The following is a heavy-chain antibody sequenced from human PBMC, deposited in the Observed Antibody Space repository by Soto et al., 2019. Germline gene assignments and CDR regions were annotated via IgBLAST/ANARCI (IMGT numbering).Heavy chain of an antibody. Sequence: XVSLTLTCAASGFTFSNYGKHWVRQAPGKGLEWVADLSYDGFNKNYADSVKGRFTISRDNSMNTLYLQVNSLRAEDTAVYYCAKVNERWSHLTRPFDYWGQGTLVTVSS. D-gene: IGHD6-6*01. CDR3: AKVNERWSHLTRPFDY. CDR2: LSYDGFNK. V-gene: IGHV3-30*18. J-gene: IGHJ4*02. CDR1: GFTFSNYG.